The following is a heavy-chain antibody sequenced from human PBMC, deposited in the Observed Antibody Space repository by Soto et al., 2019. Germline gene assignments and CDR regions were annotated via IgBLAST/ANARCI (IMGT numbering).Heavy chain of an antibody. CDR2: SSSSGSTK. D-gene: IGHD2-8*01. Sequence: PXGSLQLSCAASGFTFSSYEMNWVRQAPGKGLEWVSYSSSSGSTKYYADSVRGRFTISRDNAKNSLYLQMNSLRAEDTAVYYCARDNGARDDAFDVWGQGTMVTVSS. CDR3: ARDNGARDDAFDV. CDR1: GFTFSSYE. V-gene: IGHV3-48*03. J-gene: IGHJ3*01.